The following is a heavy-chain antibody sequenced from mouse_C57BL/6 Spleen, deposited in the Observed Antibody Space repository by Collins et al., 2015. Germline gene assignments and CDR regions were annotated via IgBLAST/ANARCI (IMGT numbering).Heavy chain of an antibody. CDR3: ARRGDGYYSFDY. D-gene: IGHD2-3*01. J-gene: IGHJ2*01. CDR2: SGINA. V-gene: IGHV3-1*02. Sequence: SGINAEYMGSLKSRISITRDTSKNQFFLQLNSVTTEDTATYYCARRGDGYYSFDYWGQGTTLTVSS.